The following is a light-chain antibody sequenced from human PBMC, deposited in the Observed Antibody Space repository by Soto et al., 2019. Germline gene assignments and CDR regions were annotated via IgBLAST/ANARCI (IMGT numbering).Light chain of an antibody. V-gene: IGKV1-5*01. CDR3: QQYTNTNNPWM. CDR1: QTITTW. CDR2: DAS. J-gene: IGKJ1*01. Sequence: DIQMTQSPPTLSASVGDRVTSXXRASQTITTWMAWYQQKPGKAPKLLXXDASTLQSGVATRFSGSGSGTEFTLIISGLQPEDSATYYCQQYTNTNNPWMFGQGTKVDIK.